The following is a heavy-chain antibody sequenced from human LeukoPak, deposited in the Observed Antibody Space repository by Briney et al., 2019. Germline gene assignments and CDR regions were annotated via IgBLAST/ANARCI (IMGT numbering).Heavy chain of an antibody. CDR2: FNHIYGTT. Sequence: SVKVSCKASGASLKNFAISWVRQAPGQGPGWMGGFNHIYGTTNYAQKFQGRVAIAVDGSTNVAYLDLGSLTSDDTAVYFCARRAEWFSWTRLDAFDIWGQGTMVTVSS. V-gene: IGHV1-69*13. CDR1: GASLKNFA. D-gene: IGHD3-3*01. CDR3: ARRAEWFSWTRLDAFDI. J-gene: IGHJ3*02.